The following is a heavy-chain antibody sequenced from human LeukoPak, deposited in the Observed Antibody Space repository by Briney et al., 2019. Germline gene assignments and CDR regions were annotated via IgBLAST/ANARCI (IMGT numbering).Heavy chain of an antibody. CDR2: ISGSGGST. CDR1: GFTVSSYG. CDR3: ARVKGESSGWDFDY. J-gene: IGHJ4*02. Sequence: GGSLRLSCAASGFTVSSYGMSWVRQAPGKGLEWVSAISGSGGSTYYADSVKGRFTISRDNSKNTLYLQMNSLRAEDTAVYFCARVKGESSGWDFDYWGQGTLVTVSS. V-gene: IGHV3-23*01. D-gene: IGHD6-19*01.